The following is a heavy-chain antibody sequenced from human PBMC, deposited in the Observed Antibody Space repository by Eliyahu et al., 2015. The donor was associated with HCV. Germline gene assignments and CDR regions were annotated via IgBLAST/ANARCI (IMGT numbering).Heavy chain of an antibody. Sequence: QVQLVESGGGLVKPGGSLRLSCVASGSTFSXFHMNWIRQAPGKGLEWLSSISPASSYKKYADSVKGRFTISRDNSNNALFLQMNSLRADDTAVYFCARGTRPTAAPFDPWGQGTLVTVSS. V-gene: IGHV3-11*06. CDR2: ISPASSYK. D-gene: IGHD6-6*01. CDR3: ARGTRPTAAPFDP. J-gene: IGHJ5*02. CDR1: GSTFSXFH.